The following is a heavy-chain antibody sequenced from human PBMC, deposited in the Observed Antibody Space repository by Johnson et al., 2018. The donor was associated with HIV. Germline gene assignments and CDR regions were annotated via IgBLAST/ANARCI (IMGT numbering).Heavy chain of an antibody. J-gene: IGHJ3*02. D-gene: IGHD3-22*01. CDR3: ARDSIPYVVVTLGAFDS. CDR2: ISSNGGST. Sequence: VQLVESGGGLVQPGGSLRLSCAASGFTFSSYAMHWVRQAPGKGLEYVSAISSNGGSTYYANSVKGRFTISRDNSKNTLYLQMGSLRAEDMAVYYCARDSIPYVVVTLGAFDSWGQGTMVTVSS. CDR1: GFTFSSYA. V-gene: IGHV3-64*01.